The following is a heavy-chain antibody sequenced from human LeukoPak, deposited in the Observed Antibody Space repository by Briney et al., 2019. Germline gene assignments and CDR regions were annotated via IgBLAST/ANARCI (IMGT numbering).Heavy chain of an antibody. CDR2: ISSSSSYI. Sequence: PGGSLRLSCAASGFTFSSYSMNWVRQAPGKGLEWVSSISSSSSYIYYADSVKGRFTISRDNAKNSLYLQMNSLRAEDTAVYYCARGPLERRGTLLAWGQGTLVTVSS. V-gene: IGHV3-21*01. CDR3: ARGPLERRGTLLA. J-gene: IGHJ5*02. D-gene: IGHD1-1*01. CDR1: GFTFSSYS.